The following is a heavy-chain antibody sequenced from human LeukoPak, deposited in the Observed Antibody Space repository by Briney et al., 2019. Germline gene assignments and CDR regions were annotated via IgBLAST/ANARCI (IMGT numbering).Heavy chain of an antibody. CDR1: GYTFTGYY. CDR2: INPNSGGT. J-gene: IGHJ6*03. V-gene: IGHV1-2*02. CDR3: ARLRSYSTSKYYYYYMDV. Sequence: GASVKVPCKASGYTFTGYYMHWVRQTPGQGLEWMGWINPNSGGTNYAQKFQGRVTMTRDTSISTAYMELSRLRSDDTAVYYCARLRSYSTSKYYYYYMDVWGKGTTVTISS. D-gene: IGHD2-2*01.